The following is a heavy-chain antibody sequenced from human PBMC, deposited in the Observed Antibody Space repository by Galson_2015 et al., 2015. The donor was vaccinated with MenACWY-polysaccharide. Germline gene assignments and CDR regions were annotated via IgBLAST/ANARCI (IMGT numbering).Heavy chain of an antibody. CDR1: GFTFRSYA. Sequence: SLRLSCAASGFTFRSYAMSWVRQAPGKGLEWVSGISDSGVTTYYADSVKGRFTVSRDNSKNTLYLQMNSLRGEDTAVYYCAKGRVSDWSDSWGQGTLVTVSS. J-gene: IGHJ5*01. D-gene: IGHD3-3*01. CDR3: AKGRVSDWSDS. V-gene: IGHV3-23*01. CDR2: ISDSGVTT.